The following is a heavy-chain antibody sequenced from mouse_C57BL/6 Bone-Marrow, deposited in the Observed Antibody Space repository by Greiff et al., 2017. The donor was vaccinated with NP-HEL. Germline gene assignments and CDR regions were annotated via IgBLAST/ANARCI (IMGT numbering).Heavy chain of an antibody. CDR1: GYAFSSYW. CDR3: ARRGFITTVVEGFDY. CDR2: IYPGDGDT. V-gene: IGHV1-80*01. J-gene: IGHJ2*01. D-gene: IGHD1-1*01. Sequence: QVHVKQSGAELVKPGASVKISCKASGYAFSSYWMNWVKQRPGKGLEWIGQIYPGDGDTNYNGKFKGKATLTADKSSSTAYMQLSSLTSEDSAVYFCARRGFITTVVEGFDYWGQGTTLTVSS.